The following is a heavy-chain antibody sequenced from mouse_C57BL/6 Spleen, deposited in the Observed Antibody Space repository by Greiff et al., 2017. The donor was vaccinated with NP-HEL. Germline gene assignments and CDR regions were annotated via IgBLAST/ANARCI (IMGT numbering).Heavy chain of an antibody. V-gene: IGHV14-4*01. CDR2: IDPENGDT. CDR3: TTGYYYGSSLAY. D-gene: IGHD1-1*01. Sequence: VQLKESGAELVRPGASVKLSCTASGFNIKDDYMHWVKQRPEQGLEWIGWIDPENGDTEYASKFQGKATITADTSSNTAYLQLSSLTSEDTAVYYCTTGYYYGSSLAYWGQGTLVTVSA. CDR1: GFNIKDDY. J-gene: IGHJ3*01.